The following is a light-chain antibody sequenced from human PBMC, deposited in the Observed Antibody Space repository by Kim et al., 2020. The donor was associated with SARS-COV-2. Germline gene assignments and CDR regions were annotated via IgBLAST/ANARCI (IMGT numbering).Light chain of an antibody. CDR3: QQYNNWPPLT. J-gene: IGKJ3*01. V-gene: IGKV3-15*01. CDR1: QSFSSN. Sequence: SPGVGATLSCRASQSFSSNLAWYRQKPGQAPGLVIYGASTRATGIPARFRGSGSGTEFTLTISSLQSENFAVYYCQQYNNWPPLTFGPGTKVDIK. CDR2: GAS.